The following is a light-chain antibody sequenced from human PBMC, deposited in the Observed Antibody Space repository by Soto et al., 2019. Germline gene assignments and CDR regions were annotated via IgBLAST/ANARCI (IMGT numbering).Light chain of an antibody. Sequence: EIVMTQSPATLSVSPGERATLSCRASQSVRNNLAWYQQKPGQAPSLLIYGASTRATGIPARFSGSGSGTEFTLTISSLQSEDFAVYYCLQYHYWWTFGQGTKVEIK. J-gene: IGKJ1*01. V-gene: IGKV3-15*01. CDR2: GAS. CDR3: LQYHYWWT. CDR1: QSVRNN.